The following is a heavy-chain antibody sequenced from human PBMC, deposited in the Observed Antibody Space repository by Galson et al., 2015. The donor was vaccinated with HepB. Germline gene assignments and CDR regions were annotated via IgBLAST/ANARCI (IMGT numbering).Heavy chain of an antibody. CDR1: GFTFTTYG. V-gene: IGHV3-33*01. D-gene: IGHD2-2*02. J-gene: IGHJ6*03. CDR3: AREGGCSGTSCYTTSHYYMDV. Sequence: SLRLSCAASGFTFTTYGMHWVRQAPGKGLEWVALIWYDGSYKYNTDSVKGRFTISRDNSKNTLYLQMDSLRAEDTAVYYCAREGGCSGTSCYTTSHYYMDVWGKGTTVTVSS. CDR2: IWYDGSYK.